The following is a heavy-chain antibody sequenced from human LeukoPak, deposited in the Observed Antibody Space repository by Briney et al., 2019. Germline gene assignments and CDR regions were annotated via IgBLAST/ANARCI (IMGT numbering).Heavy chain of an antibody. Sequence: SETLSLTCTVSGGSISTHYWSWIRQPPGKGLEWIGYISDSGNTNCNPSLESRVTISVDTSKNQFSLKLSSVTAADTAVYYCARVGRGHFDYWGQGTLVTVSS. J-gene: IGHJ4*02. CDR1: GGSISTHY. V-gene: IGHV4-59*11. CDR2: ISDSGNT. CDR3: ARVGRGHFDY. D-gene: IGHD3/OR15-3a*01.